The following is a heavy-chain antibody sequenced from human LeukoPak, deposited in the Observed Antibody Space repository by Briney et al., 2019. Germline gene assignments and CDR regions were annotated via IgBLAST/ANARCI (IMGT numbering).Heavy chain of an antibody. CDR2: IYPGDSDT. D-gene: IGHD6-19*01. CDR1: GYSFTSYW. CDR3: ARTESSGWYTDAFDI. Sequence: GESLKISCKGSGYSFTSYWIGWVRQMPGKGLEWMGIIYPGDSDTRYSPSFQGQVTISADKSISTAYLQWSSLKASDTAMYYCARTESSGWYTDAFDIWGQGTMVTVSS. V-gene: IGHV5-51*01. J-gene: IGHJ3*02.